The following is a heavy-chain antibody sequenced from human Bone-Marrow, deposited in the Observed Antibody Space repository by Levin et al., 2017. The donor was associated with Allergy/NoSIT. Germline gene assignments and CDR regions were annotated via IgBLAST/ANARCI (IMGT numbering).Heavy chain of an antibody. V-gene: IGHV4-4*02. D-gene: IGHD2-21*01. CDR3: ASVDPVTQPVHLDY. J-gene: IGHJ4*02. CDR1: GGSISSRNW. Sequence: SQTLSLTCAVSGGSISSRNWWSWVRQPPGKGLEWIAEIYHSGSTNYNPSLKSRVTISVDKSKNQFSLKLSSVTAADTAVYYCASVDPVTQPVHLDYWGQGTLVTVSS. CDR2: IYHSGST.